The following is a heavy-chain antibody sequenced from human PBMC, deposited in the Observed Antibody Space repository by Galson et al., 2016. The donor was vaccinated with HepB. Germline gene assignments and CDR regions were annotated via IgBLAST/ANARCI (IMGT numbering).Heavy chain of an antibody. V-gene: IGHV5-51*01. CDR2: IFPGDSET. CDR1: GYLFNSYW. CDR3: ARRKKTGPSYDCDF. Sequence: QSGAEVKKPGESLRISCQGSGYLFNSYWIGWVRQMPGKGPEWMGIIFPGDSETKYSPSFEGQVTMSADKSISTAYLQWDSLKASDTAIYYCARRKKTGPSYDCDFWGQGTLVTVSS. J-gene: IGHJ4*02.